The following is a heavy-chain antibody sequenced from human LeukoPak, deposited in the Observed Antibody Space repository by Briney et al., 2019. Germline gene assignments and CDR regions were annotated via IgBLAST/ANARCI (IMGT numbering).Heavy chain of an antibody. D-gene: IGHD6-13*01. J-gene: IGHJ4*02. V-gene: IGHV3-30-3*01. Sequence: GGSLRLSCAASGFTFSSYAMHWVRQAPGKGLEWVAVISYDGSNKYYADSVKGRFTISRDNSKNTLYLQMNSLRAEDTAVYYCARVGGRGIAAAGIRDWYFDYWGQGTLATVSS. CDR3: ARVGGRGIAAAGIRDWYFDY. CDR1: GFTFSSYA. CDR2: ISYDGSNK.